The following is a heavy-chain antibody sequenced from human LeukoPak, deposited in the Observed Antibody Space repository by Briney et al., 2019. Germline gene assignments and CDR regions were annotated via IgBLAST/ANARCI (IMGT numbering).Heavy chain of an antibody. V-gene: IGHV4-59*01. CDR1: GASITRYF. Sequence: SETLSLTCTVSGASITRYFWNWIRQPPGKELEWIGYISSGGSTNYNPSLKSRVTISVDTSKNQFSLKLSSVTAADTAVYYCARDFLVGATGWFDPWGQGTLVTVSS. J-gene: IGHJ5*02. CDR2: ISSGGST. D-gene: IGHD1-26*01. CDR3: ARDFLVGATGWFDP.